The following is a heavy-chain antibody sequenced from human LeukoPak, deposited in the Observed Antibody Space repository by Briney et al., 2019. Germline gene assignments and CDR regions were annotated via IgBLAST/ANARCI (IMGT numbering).Heavy chain of an antibody. CDR1: GYTFTSYD. V-gene: IGHV1-8*01. Sequence: ASVKVSCKASGYTFTSYDINWVRQATGQGLEWMGWMNPNSGNTGYAQKFQGRVTMTRNTAISTAYMEMRSLRSEDTAVYYCAREYLVQGVIFYYYYMDVWGKGTTVTVSS. CDR2: MNPNSGNT. J-gene: IGHJ6*03. CDR3: AREYLVQGVIFYYYYMDV. D-gene: IGHD3-10*01.